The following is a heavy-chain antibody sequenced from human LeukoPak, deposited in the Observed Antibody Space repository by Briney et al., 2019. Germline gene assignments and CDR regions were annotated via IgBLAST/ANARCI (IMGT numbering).Heavy chain of an antibody. D-gene: IGHD4-17*01. V-gene: IGHV3-23*01. CDR3: AKESLRNTVTTRSEADY. CDR2: ISGSGGGT. Sequence: PGGSLRLSCAASGFTFSSYAMSWVRQAPGKGLEWVSGISGSGGGTYYADSVKGRFTISRDNSKNTLYLQMNSLRAEDTAVYYCAKESLRNTVTTRSEADYWGQGTLVTVSS. J-gene: IGHJ4*02. CDR1: GFTFSSYA.